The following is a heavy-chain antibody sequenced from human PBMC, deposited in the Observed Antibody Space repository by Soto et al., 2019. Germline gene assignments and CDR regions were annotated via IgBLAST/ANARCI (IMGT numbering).Heavy chain of an antibody. J-gene: IGHJ6*04. CDR3: ARVRKVGGSNQRGYYYYYCGRDV. V-gene: IGHV4-30-4*01. CDR1: GGSISRGDYY. CDR2: IYYSGST. D-gene: IGHD3-16*01. Sequence: PSETLSLTCTVSGGSISRGDYYWSWIRQPPGKGLEWIGYIYYSGSTYYNPSLKSRVTISVDTSKNQFSLKLSSVTAADTAVYYCARVRKVGGSNQRGYYYYYCGRDVGGKGTRVTFP.